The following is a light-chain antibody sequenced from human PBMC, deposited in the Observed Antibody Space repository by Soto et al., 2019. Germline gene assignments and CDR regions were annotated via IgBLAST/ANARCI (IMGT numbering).Light chain of an antibody. J-gene: IGLJ1*01. V-gene: IGLV2-14*01. CDR3: IAHTTSGPHL. Sequence: QSALTQPASLSGSPGQSITISCTGTSSDVGGYNYVSWYQQHPGKLPKLMSYEVSSRPSGVSKRFSGSKSGNTASLPISGLQPEDEADYYCIAHTTSGPHLFGTGTKVTVL. CDR2: EVS. CDR1: SSDVGGYNY.